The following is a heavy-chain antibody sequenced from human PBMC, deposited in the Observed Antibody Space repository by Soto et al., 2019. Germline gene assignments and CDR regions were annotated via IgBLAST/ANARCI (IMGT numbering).Heavy chain of an antibody. CDR1: GFTFSSYD. CDR2: IDSAGDT. J-gene: IGHJ4*02. V-gene: IGHV3-13*04. D-gene: IGHD2-15*01. CDR3: AREYGGGGNFDY. Sequence: LRLSCAASGFTFSSYDMHWVRQATGKGLEWVSAIDSAGDTYYPGSVKGRFTISRENAKNSLYLQMNYLRAGDTAVYYCAREYGGGGNFDYWGQGTPVTVSS.